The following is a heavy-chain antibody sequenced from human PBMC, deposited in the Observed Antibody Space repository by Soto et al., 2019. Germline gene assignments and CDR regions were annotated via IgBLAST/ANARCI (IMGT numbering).Heavy chain of an antibody. V-gene: IGHV5-51*01. D-gene: IGHD1-1*01. CDR1: GYSFTSYW. Sequence: GESLKISCKGSGYSFTSYWIGWVRQMPGKGLEWMGIIYPGDSDTRYSPSFQGQVTISADKSISTAYLQWSSLKASDTAMYYCARHGKLEQHYYYYGMDVWGQGTTVTVSS. CDR3: ARHGKLEQHYYYYGMDV. J-gene: IGHJ6*02. CDR2: IYPGDSDT.